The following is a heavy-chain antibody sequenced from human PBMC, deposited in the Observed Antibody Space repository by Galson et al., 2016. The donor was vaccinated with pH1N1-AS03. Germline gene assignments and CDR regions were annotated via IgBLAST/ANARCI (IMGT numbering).Heavy chain of an antibody. CDR1: GFSFSSYA. CDR2: IDNGAFNT. CDR3: AKGLFDNYAGYFEY. Sequence: LRLSCAASGFSFSSYAMGWVRQTPGRGLKCLSTIDNGAFNTYYKDSLEGRFTISRDNSKNTLYLHMNSLRADDTALYYCAKGLFDNYAGYFEYWGQGILVTVSS. J-gene: IGHJ4*02. V-gene: IGHV3-23*05. D-gene: IGHD4-23*01.